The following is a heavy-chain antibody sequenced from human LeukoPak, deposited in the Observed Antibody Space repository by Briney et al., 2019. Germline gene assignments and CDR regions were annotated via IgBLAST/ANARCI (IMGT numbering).Heavy chain of an antibody. J-gene: IGHJ4*02. V-gene: IGHV3-53*01. CDR1: GLTVSSNY. Sequence: GSLRPSCAASGLTVSSNYMTWVRPAPGKGLKWVSLIYTGGSAYYADSVKGRFTISRDNSKNTLYLQMYSLRAEDTAVYYCARATRIAAAEFFFDYWGQGTLVTVSS. CDR2: IYTGGSA. CDR3: ARATRIAAAEFFFDY. D-gene: IGHD6-13*01.